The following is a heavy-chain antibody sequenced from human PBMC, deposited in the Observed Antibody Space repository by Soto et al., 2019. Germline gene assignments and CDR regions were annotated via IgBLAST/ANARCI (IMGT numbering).Heavy chain of an antibody. Sequence: EVQLVESGGGLVQPGGSLRLSCAASGFNVSNKYMSWVRQAPGKGLECVSFIYSGNTTYYADSVKGRFTISRDNSKNTLYLQMDSLRAEDTAVYYCAGGRGYYDTHGYSGYYFDSWGQGTLVTVTS. CDR1: GFNVSNKY. CDR2: IYSGNTT. CDR3: AGGRGYYDTHGYSGYYFDS. D-gene: IGHD3-22*01. V-gene: IGHV3-53*01. J-gene: IGHJ4*02.